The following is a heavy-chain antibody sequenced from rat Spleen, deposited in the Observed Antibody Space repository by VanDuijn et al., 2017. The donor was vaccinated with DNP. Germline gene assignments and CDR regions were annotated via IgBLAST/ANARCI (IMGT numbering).Heavy chain of an antibody. CDR1: GFTFRNYG. J-gene: IGHJ2*01. V-gene: IGHV5S23*01. CDR2: ISASAGST. CDR3: TTDIESGY. D-gene: IGHD2-7*01. Sequence: EVQLVESGGGLVQPGRSLRLSCAASGFTFRNYGMAWVRQAPKKGLEWVASISASAGSTSSRDSVKGRFTISRDNAKSTLYLQMDSLRSEDTATYYCTTDIESGYWGQGVMVTVSS.